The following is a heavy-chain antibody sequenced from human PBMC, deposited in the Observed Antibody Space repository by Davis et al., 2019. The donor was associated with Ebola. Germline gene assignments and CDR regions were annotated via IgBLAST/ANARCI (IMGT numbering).Heavy chain of an antibody. CDR2: IFFDGSET. V-gene: IGHV3-30*03. CDR1: GFTFDDYG. Sequence: GGSLRLSCVASGFTFDDYGMHWVRQAPGKGPEWLTYIFFDGSETFYADSVKGRFTISRDNSKNTLYLQMGRLRSDDTAMYYCVRDFFEFSSSSFSDSWGQGTLVTVSS. CDR3: VRDFFEFSSSSFSDS. J-gene: IGHJ4*02. D-gene: IGHD6-6*01.